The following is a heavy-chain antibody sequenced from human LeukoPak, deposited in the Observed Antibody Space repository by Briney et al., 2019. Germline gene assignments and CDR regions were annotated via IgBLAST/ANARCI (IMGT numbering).Heavy chain of an antibody. J-gene: IGHJ4*02. V-gene: IGHV3-30*02. CDR1: GFAFRSHA. D-gene: IGHD3-22*01. CDR2: IRYDGSNK. CDR3: AKDPTHYRVWDYYETIGLSY. Sequence: GGSLRLSCTASGFAFRSHAMHWVRPPPGKRLEWVAFIRYDGSNKYYADTVKGRFTISRDNSKNTLNLQMNSLRAEDTAVYYCAKDPTHYRVWDYYETIGLSYWGQGTLVTVSS.